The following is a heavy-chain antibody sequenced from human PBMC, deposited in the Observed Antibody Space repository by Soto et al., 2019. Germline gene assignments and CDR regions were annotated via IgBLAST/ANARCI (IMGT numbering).Heavy chain of an antibody. J-gene: IGHJ4*02. V-gene: IGHV1-69*06. Sequence: QVLLVQSGAEVKKPGSSVKVSCRASGGTFNNYVINWVRQAPGQGLEWMAGIIPIFGTPNYAQKFQGRVTITADKSTSTAYMELNSLRSEDTAVYYCAGRCDGTNCLAHFDYWGQGTLVTVSS. CDR1: GGTFNNYV. D-gene: IGHD2-2*01. CDR3: AGRCDGTNCLAHFDY. CDR2: IIPIFGTP.